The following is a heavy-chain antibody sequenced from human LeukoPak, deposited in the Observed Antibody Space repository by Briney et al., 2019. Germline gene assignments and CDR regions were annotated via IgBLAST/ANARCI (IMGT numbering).Heavy chain of an antibody. Sequence: NTSETLSLTCTVSGGSISRSSYYWGWIRQPPGKGLEWIGSIYYSGSTYYNPSLKSRVTISVDTSKNQFSLKLSSVTAADTAVYYCARQRKVRDLNIVVVPAAIPHWGQGTLVTVSS. J-gene: IGHJ4*02. CDR3: ARQRKVRDLNIVVVPAAIPH. CDR2: IYYSGST. D-gene: IGHD2-2*01. CDR1: GGSISRSSYY. V-gene: IGHV4-39*07.